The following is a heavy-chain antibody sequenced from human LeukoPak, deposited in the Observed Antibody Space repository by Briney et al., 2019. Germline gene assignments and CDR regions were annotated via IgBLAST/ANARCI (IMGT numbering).Heavy chain of an antibody. V-gene: IGHV1-8*01. Sequence: GASVKVSCKASGYTFTGYDINWVRQATGQGLEWMGWMNPNSGNTGYAQKFQGRVTMTRNTSISTAYMELSSLRSEDTAVYYCARGRPAWYYGSGSPQNYWGQGTLVTVSS. CDR1: GYTFTGYD. D-gene: IGHD3-10*01. CDR2: MNPNSGNT. J-gene: IGHJ4*02. CDR3: ARGRPAWYYGSGSPQNY.